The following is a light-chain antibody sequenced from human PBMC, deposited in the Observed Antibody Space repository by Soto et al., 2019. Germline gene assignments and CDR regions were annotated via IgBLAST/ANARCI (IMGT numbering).Light chain of an antibody. V-gene: IGKV3-20*01. CDR2: GAS. J-gene: IGKJ1*01. CDR1: QSVSSSY. Sequence: EIVMTQSPGTLSLSPGERATLSCRASQSVSSSYLAWYQQKPGQAPRLLIYGASSGATGIPDRFSGSGSGTDFTLTTSRLEPEDFAVYYCQQYGRTFGQGTKVDIK. CDR3: QQYGRT.